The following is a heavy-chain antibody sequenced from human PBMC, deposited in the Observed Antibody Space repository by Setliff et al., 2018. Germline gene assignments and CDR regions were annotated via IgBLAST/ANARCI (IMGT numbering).Heavy chain of an antibody. CDR3: VRESFSGPSNWFDS. CDR1: EFTFSAHS. J-gene: IGHJ5*01. V-gene: IGHV3-48*04. CDR2: ISTSGATT. D-gene: IGHD1-26*01. Sequence: PGGSLRLSCSASEFTFSAHSMHLVHQAPGKGLEWISYISTSGATTYYADSVKGRFTISRDDAKNSLYLQMNNLRAGDTAVYYCVRESFSGPSNWFDSWGQGTLVTVSS.